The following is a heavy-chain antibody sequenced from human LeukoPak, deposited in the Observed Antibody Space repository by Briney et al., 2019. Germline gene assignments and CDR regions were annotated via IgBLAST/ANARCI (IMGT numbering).Heavy chain of an antibody. J-gene: IGHJ4*02. V-gene: IGHV3-74*01. CDR1: GFAFSAYW. D-gene: IGHD3-16*01. CDR2: INEDATTI. CDR3: VRDLVFVWTPGDDFDF. Sequence: GGSLRLSCAASGFAFSAYWMHWVRQAPGKGLEWVSRINEDATTISYADSVKGRFIISRDNSKKSLYLQLNNLRAEDTAVYYCVRDLVFVWTPGDDFDFWGQGTLVTVSS.